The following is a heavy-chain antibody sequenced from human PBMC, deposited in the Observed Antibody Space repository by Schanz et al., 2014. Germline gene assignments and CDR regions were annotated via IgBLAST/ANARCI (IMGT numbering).Heavy chain of an antibody. V-gene: IGHV3-9*01. CDR1: GFTFSDSW. CDR2: ISWNSVSI. CDR3: AKEWSPSF. Sequence: EVQLVESGGGLVQPGGSLRLSCAASGFTFSDSWMHWVRQAPGKGLVWVSGISWNSVSIGYADSVKGRFAISRDNAKNTLYLQMDSLRPEDTAIYYCAKEWSPSFWGQGTLVTVSS. D-gene: IGHD1-26*01. J-gene: IGHJ4*02.